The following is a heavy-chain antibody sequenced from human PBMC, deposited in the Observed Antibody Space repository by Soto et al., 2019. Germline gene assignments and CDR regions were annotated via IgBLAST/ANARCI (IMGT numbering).Heavy chain of an antibody. CDR3: AKASKGYTGYDLDN. CDR1: GFSFGGYG. V-gene: IGHV3-23*01. CDR2: LSGSGSTT. J-gene: IGHJ4*02. D-gene: IGHD5-12*01. Sequence: EVQLLESGGDLVQPGGSLRLSCAASGFSFGGYGMSWVRQAPGKGLEWVSALSGSGSTTYYADSVRGRFIISRDNSRDTLFLQMNSLRAEDTAVYFCAKASKGYTGYDLDNWGQGTVVTVSP.